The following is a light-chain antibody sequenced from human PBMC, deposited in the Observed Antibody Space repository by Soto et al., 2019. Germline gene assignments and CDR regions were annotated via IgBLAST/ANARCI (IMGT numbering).Light chain of an antibody. CDR3: QSYDSSTVV. V-gene: IGLV6-57*04. J-gene: IGLJ2*01. CDR1: SGSIASNY. CDR2: EGN. Sequence: NFMLTQPHSVSESPGKTVTISCTRSSGSIASNYVQWYQQRPGSVPTTVIYEGNQRPSGVPDRFSGSTDGSSNSASLTISGLQTEDEADDYCQSYDSSTVVFGGGTKVTVL.